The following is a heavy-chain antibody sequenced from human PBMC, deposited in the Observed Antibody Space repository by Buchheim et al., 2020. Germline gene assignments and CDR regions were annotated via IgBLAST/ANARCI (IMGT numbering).Heavy chain of an antibody. J-gene: IGHJ2*01. CDR2: IYYSGST. Sequence: QVQLQESGPGLVKPSQTLSLTCAVSGGSISSGGYSWSWIRQPPGKGLEWIGYIYYSGSTYYNPSLKSRVTISVDTSKNQSSLKLSSVTAADTAVYYCARDGSGYYADYWYFDLWGRGTL. D-gene: IGHD3-22*01. CDR1: GGSISSGGYS. CDR3: ARDGSGYYADYWYFDL. V-gene: IGHV4-30-4*07.